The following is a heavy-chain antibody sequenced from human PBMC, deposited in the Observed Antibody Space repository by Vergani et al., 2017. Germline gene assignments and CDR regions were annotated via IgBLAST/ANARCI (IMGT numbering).Heavy chain of an antibody. J-gene: IGHJ6*02. CDR3: ARDRQFTIFGVVPIYYYYGMDV. CDR2: ISGSGGST. V-gene: IGHV3-23*01. Sequence: EVQLLESGGGLVQPGGSLRLSCAASGFTFSSYAMSWVRQAPGKGLEWVSAISGSGGSTYYADSVKGRFTISRDNSKNTLYLQMNSLRAEDTAVYYCARDRQFTIFGVVPIYYYYGMDVWGQGTTVTVSS. D-gene: IGHD3-3*01. CDR1: GFTFSSYA.